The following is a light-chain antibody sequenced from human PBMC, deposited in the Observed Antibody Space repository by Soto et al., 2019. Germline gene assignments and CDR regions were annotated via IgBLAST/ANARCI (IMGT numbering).Light chain of an antibody. J-gene: IGKJ4*01. Sequence: AIRMTQSPFSLSASIGDRVTITCWASQGISSYLAWYQQKPPKAPKVSIYYACTLEGGVPSRFSGSGSGTDYTLTISSLQPEDFATYHCQQCYTAPLTFGGGTKVEIK. CDR2: YAC. V-gene: IGKV1D-43*01. CDR1: QGISSY. CDR3: QQCYTAPLT.